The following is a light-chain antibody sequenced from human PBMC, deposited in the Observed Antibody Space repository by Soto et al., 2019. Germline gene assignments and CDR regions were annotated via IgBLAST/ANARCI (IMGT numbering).Light chain of an antibody. J-gene: IGLJ1*01. CDR2: EVT. CDR1: SGDIGSYNR. Sequence: QSALAQPASVSGSPGQSITISCTGTSGDIGSYNRVSWYQQHPGKAPKLIIYEVTDRPSGVSNRFSGSKSGNTASLTISGLQAEDEADYYCCSYAGSYVFGAGTKVTVL. CDR3: CSYAGSYV. V-gene: IGLV2-23*02.